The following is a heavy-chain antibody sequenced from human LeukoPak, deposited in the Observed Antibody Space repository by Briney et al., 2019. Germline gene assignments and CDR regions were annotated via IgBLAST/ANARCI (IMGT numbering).Heavy chain of an antibody. CDR2: ISYDGSNK. J-gene: IGHJ4*02. CDR3: ATHPPARDTAMVTVGYYFDY. CDR1: GFTFSSYG. V-gene: IGHV3-30*03. D-gene: IGHD5-18*01. Sequence: PGGSLRLSCAASGFTFSSYGMHWVRQAPGKGLEWVAVISYDGSNKYYADSVKGRFTISRDNSKNTLYLQMNSLRAEDTAVYYCATHPPARDTAMVTVGYYFDYWGQGTLVTVSS.